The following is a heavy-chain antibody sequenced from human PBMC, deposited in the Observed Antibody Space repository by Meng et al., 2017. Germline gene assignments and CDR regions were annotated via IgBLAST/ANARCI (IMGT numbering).Heavy chain of an antibody. CDR2: IIPIFGTA. CDR1: GGTFSSYA. J-gene: IGHJ4*02. CDR3: HSGWYQAGDDY. Sequence: VRQCEYGAEVRKPAASVKLTCKASGGTFSSYAISWVRQAPGQGLEWMGGIIPIFGTANYAQKFQGRVTITADKSTSTAYMELSSLRSEDTAVYYCHSGWYQAGDDYWGQGTLVTVSS. V-gene: IGHV1-69*06. D-gene: IGHD6-19*01.